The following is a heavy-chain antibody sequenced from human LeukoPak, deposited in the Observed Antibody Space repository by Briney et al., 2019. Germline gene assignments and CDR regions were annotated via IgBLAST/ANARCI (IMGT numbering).Heavy chain of an antibody. Sequence: GGSLALSCAASGFAFRSDAMSWVRQARGKGLEWLSAINVDGGSTYYEDSVKGRFTISRDNSNNTLYLQMNSVRVEDTAVYYCAKWGAQSGSYRVVDCWGRGTLVTVSS. D-gene: IGHD3-10*01. V-gene: IGHV3-23*01. J-gene: IGHJ4*02. CDR3: AKWGAQSGSYRVVDC. CDR1: GFAFRSDA. CDR2: INVDGGST.